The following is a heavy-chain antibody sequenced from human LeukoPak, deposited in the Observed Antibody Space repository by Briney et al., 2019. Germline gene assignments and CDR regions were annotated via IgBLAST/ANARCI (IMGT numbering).Heavy chain of an antibody. CDR1: GGSISSYY. V-gene: IGHV4-4*07. J-gene: IGHJ4*02. CDR3: ARLQVGPTTHFNY. Sequence: SETLSLTCTVSGGSISSYYWSWVRQPAGKGLEWIGRIYTSGSNYNPSLKSRFTMSVDTSKNQFSLKLSSVTAADTAVYYCARLQVGPTTHFNYWGQGTLVTVSS. D-gene: IGHD1-26*01. CDR2: IYTSGS.